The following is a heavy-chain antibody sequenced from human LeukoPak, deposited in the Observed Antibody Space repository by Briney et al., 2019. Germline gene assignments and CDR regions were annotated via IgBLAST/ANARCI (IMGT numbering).Heavy chain of an antibody. V-gene: IGHV1-2*06. CDR3: ARDRSSSSWYSDFDY. CDR1: GYTFTGYY. D-gene: IGHD6-13*01. J-gene: IGHJ4*02. CDR2: INPNSGGT. Sequence: GASVKVSCKASGYTFTGYYMHWVRQAPGQGLEWMGRINPNSGGTNYAQKFQGRVTMTRDTSISTAYMELSRLRSDDTAVYYCARDRSSSSWYSDFDYWGQGTLVTVSP.